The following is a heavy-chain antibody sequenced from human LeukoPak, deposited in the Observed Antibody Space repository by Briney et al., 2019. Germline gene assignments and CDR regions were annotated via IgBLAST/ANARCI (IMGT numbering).Heavy chain of an antibody. V-gene: IGHV4-34*01. Sequence: SETLSLTCAVYGGSFSGYYWSWIRQPPGKGLEWIGEINHSGSTNYNPSLKSRVTISVDTSKNQFSLKLSSVTAADTAVYYCAKLGGSGRQNYFDYWGQGTLVTVSS. D-gene: IGHD3-10*01. J-gene: IGHJ4*02. CDR2: INHSGST. CDR3: AKLGGSGRQNYFDY. CDR1: GGSFSGYY.